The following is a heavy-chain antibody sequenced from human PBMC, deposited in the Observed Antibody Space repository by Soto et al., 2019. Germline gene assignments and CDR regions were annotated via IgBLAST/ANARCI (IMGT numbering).Heavy chain of an antibody. J-gene: IGHJ6*03. D-gene: IGHD2-21*01. CDR1: GFTFSGLY. CDR2: VTNKANGYVT. V-gene: IGHV3-72*01. Sequence: EVQLVESGGGLVQPGGSLRLSCAASGFTFSGLYMDWVRQAPGKGLEWVGRVTNKANGYVTHYAASVRGIFTVSRDDSSQSMYLQMDSLTTDDTAVYYFARDTCGADPRYYYMDIWGKGTTVIVSS. CDR3: ARDTCGADPRYYYMDI.